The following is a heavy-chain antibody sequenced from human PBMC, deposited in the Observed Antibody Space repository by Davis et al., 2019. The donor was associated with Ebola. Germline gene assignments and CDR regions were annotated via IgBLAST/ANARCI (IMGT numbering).Heavy chain of an antibody. CDR2: INPNSGGT. V-gene: IGHV1-2*02. D-gene: IGHD3-22*01. CDR3: ARDQTYYYYDSSGYLY. Sequence: ASVKVSCKAFGYTFTGYYMHWVRQAPGQGLEWMGWINPNSGGTNYAQKFQGRVTMTRDTSISTAYMELSRLRSEDTAVYYCARDQTYYYYDSSGYLYWGQGTLVTVSS. J-gene: IGHJ4*02. CDR1: GYTFTGYY.